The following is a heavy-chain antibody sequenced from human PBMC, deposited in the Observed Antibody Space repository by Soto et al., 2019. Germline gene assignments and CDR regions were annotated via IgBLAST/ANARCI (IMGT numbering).Heavy chain of an antibody. V-gene: IGHV3-23*01. CDR3: AKVMITFGGVIHPVSGMDV. CDR2: ISGSGGST. CDR1: GFTFSSYA. J-gene: IGHJ6*02. D-gene: IGHD3-16*02. Sequence: GGSLRLSCAASGFTFSSYAMSWVRQAPGKGLEWVSAISGSGGSTYYADSVKGRFTISRDNSKNTLYLQMNSLRAEDTAVYYCAKVMITFGGVIHPVSGMDVWGQGTTVTVSS.